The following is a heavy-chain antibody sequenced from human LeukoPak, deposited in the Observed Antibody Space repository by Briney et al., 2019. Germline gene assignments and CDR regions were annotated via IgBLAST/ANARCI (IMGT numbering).Heavy chain of an antibody. J-gene: IGHJ4*02. CDR2: ISSSSSYI. CDR3: ARDSKPCDY. Sequence: PGGSLRLSCAASGFTFSSYTMSWVRQAPGKGLEWVSSISSSSSYIYYADSVKGRFTISRDSAKNSLFLQMNSLRAEDTAVYYCARDSKPCDYWGQGTLVTASS. D-gene: IGHD1-14*01. V-gene: IGHV3-21*01. CDR1: GFTFSSYT.